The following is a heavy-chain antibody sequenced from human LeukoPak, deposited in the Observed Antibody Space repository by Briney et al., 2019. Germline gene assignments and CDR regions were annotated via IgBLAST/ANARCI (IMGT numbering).Heavy chain of an antibody. CDR1: GFTFSSYA. Sequence: GGSLRLSCGASGFTFSSYAMSWVRQAPGKGLEWVSGISGSGGSTYYADSVKGRFTISRDNSKNTVYLQMNSLRDEDTAVYYCAKRAAGATNTFDYWGQGALVTVSS. CDR3: AKRAAGATNTFDY. V-gene: IGHV3-23*01. J-gene: IGHJ4*02. D-gene: IGHD1-26*01. CDR2: ISGSGGST.